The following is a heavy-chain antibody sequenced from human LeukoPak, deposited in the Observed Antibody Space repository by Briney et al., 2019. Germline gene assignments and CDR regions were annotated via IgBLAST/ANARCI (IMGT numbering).Heavy chain of an antibody. Sequence: GGSLRLSCAASGFTFSNYAMNWVRQAPGKGLEWLSYISSYSSDIYYADSVKGRFTISRDNAKNSLFLQMNSLRAEDTAVYYCASTSDIVVVPAAIGDYYYYMDVWGKGTTVTVSS. J-gene: IGHJ6*03. D-gene: IGHD2-2*02. CDR3: ASTSDIVVVPAAIGDYYYYMDV. V-gene: IGHV3-21*04. CDR2: ISSYSSDI. CDR1: GFTFSNYA.